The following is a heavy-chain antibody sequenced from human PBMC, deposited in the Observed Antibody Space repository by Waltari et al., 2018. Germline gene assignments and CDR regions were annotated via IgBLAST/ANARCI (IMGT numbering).Heavy chain of an antibody. D-gene: IGHD5-18*01. V-gene: IGHV3-74*01. Sequence: EVQLVESGGGLVQPGGYLRLSCEATGFSFSRYWRHWVRQAPGKELVWVSLISSTENTTTYADSVKGRFTISRDNAKNTLYLQMNSLRAEDTAVYYCARVEYSYGPYCFDSWGQGTPVTVSS. J-gene: IGHJ4*02. CDR1: GFSFSRYW. CDR2: ISSTENTT. CDR3: ARVEYSYGPYCFDS.